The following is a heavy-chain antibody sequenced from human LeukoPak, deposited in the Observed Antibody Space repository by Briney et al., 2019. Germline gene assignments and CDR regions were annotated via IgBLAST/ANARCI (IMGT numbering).Heavy chain of an antibody. V-gene: IGHV3-7*01. CDR3: GRHRSGSGTYFIDY. D-gene: IGHD3-10*01. J-gene: IGHJ4*02. CDR2: MKKDGSET. CDR1: GFTFRDYS. Sequence: GGSLRLPCVVSGFTFRDYSMIWVRQAPGKGLQWVANMKKDGSETKYGDFVKGRFTISRDNAKNSLYLQMNSPRVEDTAVYYCGRHRSGSGTYFIDYWGQGTLVSVSS.